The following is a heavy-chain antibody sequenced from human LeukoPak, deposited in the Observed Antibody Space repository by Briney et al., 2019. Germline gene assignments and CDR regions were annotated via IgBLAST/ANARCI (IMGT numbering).Heavy chain of an antibody. CDR3: ARTRRITTPTFDD. J-gene: IGHJ4*02. Sequence: ASVKVSCKASGYTFTGYYMHWVRQAPGQGLEWMGWINPNSGGTNYAQKFQGRVTMTRDTSISTAYMELSRLRSDDTAVYYCARTRRITTPTFDDWGQGTLVTVSS. D-gene: IGHD3-3*01. CDR1: GYTFTGYY. V-gene: IGHV1-2*02. CDR2: INPNSGGT.